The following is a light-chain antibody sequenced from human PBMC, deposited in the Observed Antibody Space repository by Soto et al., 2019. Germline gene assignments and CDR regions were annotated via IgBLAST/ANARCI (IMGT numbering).Light chain of an antibody. J-gene: IGKJ1*01. CDR2: DAS. V-gene: IGKV1-33*01. Sequence: IHLTQSPSSLSASIGDRVTITFLASQDMGNFLSWYQHKPGKAPRLLIYDASSRATGIPDRFSGSGSGTDFTLTISRLEPEDFAVYYCQQYGSSRGTFGQGTKVDIK. CDR3: QQYGSSRGT. CDR1: QDMGNF.